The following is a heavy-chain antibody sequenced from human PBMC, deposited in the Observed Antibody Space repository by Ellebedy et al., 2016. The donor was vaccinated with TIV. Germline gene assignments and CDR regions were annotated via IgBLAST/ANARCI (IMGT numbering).Heavy chain of an antibody. CDR3: ARDRSSGWPAGDY. D-gene: IGHD6-19*01. J-gene: IGHJ4*02. CDR1: GYTFTSYA. CDR2: INAGNGNT. Sequence: AASVKVSCKASGYTFTSYAMHWVRQAPGQRLEWMGWINAGNGNTKYSQKFQGRVTITRDTSASTAYMELSSLRSDDTAVYYCARDRSSGWPAGDYWGQGTLVTVSS. V-gene: IGHV1-3*01.